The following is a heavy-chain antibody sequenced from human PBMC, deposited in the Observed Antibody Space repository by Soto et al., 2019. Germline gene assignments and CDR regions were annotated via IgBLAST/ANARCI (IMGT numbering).Heavy chain of an antibody. Sequence: QVQLVESGGGVVQPGRSLRLSCAASGFTFSSYGMHWVRQAPGKGLEWVAVISYDGSNKYYADSVKGRFTISRDNSKNALYLQMNSLRAEDTAVYYCAKGLGQYSYGRDDYWGQGTLVTVSS. CDR3: AKGLGQYSYGRDDY. J-gene: IGHJ4*02. V-gene: IGHV3-30*18. CDR1: GFTFSSYG. CDR2: ISYDGSNK. D-gene: IGHD5-18*01.